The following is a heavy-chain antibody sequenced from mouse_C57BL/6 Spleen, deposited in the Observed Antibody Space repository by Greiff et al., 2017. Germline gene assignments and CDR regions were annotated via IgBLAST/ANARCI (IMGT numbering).Heavy chain of an antibody. CDR3: ARGRPDGSSLAY. CDR1: GFNIKDYY. V-gene: IGHV14-2*01. D-gene: IGHD1-1*01. Sequence: EVQLQQSGAELVKPGASVKLSCTASGFNIKDYYMHWVKQRTEQGLEWIGRIDPVDGETTYAPKFQGKATITANTSSNPAYLQLSGLTAEDTAVYYCARGRPDGSSLAYWGQGTLVTVSA. CDR2: IDPVDGET. J-gene: IGHJ3*01.